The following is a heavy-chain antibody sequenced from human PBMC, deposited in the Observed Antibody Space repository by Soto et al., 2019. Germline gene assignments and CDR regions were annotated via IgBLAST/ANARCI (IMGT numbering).Heavy chain of an antibody. V-gene: IGHV4-34*01. Sequence: SETLSLTCAVYGGSFSGYYWSWIRQPPGKGLEWIGEINHSGSTNYNPSLKSRVTISVDTSKNQFSLKLSSVTAADTAVYYCARGFCSSTSCYVGLFDYWGQGTLVTVSS. J-gene: IGHJ4*02. D-gene: IGHD2-2*01. CDR2: INHSGST. CDR3: ARGFCSSTSCYVGLFDY. CDR1: GGSFSGYY.